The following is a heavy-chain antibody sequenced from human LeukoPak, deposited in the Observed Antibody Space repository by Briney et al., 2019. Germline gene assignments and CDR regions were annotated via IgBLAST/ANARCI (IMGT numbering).Heavy chain of an antibody. D-gene: IGHD1-26*01. CDR1: GFTFSSYS. J-gene: IGHJ4*02. V-gene: IGHV3-21*01. Sequence: GGSLRLSCAASGFTFSSYSMNWVRQAPGKGLEWVSSISSSSSYIYYADSVKGRFTISRDNAKNSLYLQMNSLRAEDTAVYYCARDLRFRFTISGSTFFDYWGQGTLVTVSS. CDR3: ARDLRFRFTISGSTFFDY. CDR2: ISSSSSYI.